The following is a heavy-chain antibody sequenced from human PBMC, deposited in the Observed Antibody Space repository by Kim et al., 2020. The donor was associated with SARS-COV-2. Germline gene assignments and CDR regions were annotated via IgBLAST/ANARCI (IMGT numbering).Heavy chain of an antibody. D-gene: IGHD4-4*01. CDR3: AREGEDSNYNYYYYYMDV. CDR2: IIPIFGTA. V-gene: IGHV1-69*13. CDR1: GGTFSSYA. J-gene: IGHJ6*03. Sequence: SVKVSCKASGGTFSSYAISWVRQAPGQGLEWMGGIIPIFGTANYAQKFQGRVTITADESTSTAYMELSSLRSEDTAVYYCAREGEDSNYNYYYYYMDVWGKGTTVTVSS.